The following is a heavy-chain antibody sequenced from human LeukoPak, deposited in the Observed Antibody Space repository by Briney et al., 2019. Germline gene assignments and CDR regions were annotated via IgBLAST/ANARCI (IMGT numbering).Heavy chain of an antibody. CDR3: ARHHGYSYGYSFGY. J-gene: IGHJ4*02. CDR1: GLTVSGDY. Sequence: GGSLRLSCAAPGLTVSGDYMSWVRQAPGKGLEWVSVLYTGGNTYYAESVRGRFTISRDNSKNTLYLQMNSLRAEDRAVYYCARHHGYSYGYSFGYWGQGTLVTVSS. V-gene: IGHV3-53*01. CDR2: LYTGGNT. D-gene: IGHD5-18*01.